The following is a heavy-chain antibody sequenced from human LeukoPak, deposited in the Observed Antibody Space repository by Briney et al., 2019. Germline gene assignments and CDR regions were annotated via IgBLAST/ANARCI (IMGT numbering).Heavy chain of an antibody. J-gene: IGHJ4*02. CDR1: GGSISSRSYY. Sequence: SETLSLTCTVSGGSISSRSYYWGWIRQPPGNGLGWIGSIYYSGSTYYNPSLKSRVTISVDTSKNQFSLKLSSVTAADTAVYYCARQAPGYSYGYVYWGQGTLVTVSS. CDR2: IYYSGST. D-gene: IGHD5-18*01. V-gene: IGHV4-39*01. CDR3: ARQAPGYSYGYVY.